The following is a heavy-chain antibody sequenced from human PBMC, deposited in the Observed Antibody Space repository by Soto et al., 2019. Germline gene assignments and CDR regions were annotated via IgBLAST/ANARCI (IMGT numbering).Heavy chain of an antibody. CDR2: IIPRSATS. J-gene: IGHJ6*02. V-gene: IGHV1-69*12. CDR1: GDTFSTYT. CDR3: AREGLVLVPTKVNADYYYCAMDV. Sequence: QVQLVQSGAEVSKPGSSVKVSCKASGDTFSTYTITWMRQAPGQGLEGMGGIIPRSATSNYAQKFQGRVTITADESTSTAYMELSSLRSEDTAVYYCAREGLVLVPTKVNADYYYCAMDVWGQGTTVTVSS. D-gene: IGHD2-2*01.